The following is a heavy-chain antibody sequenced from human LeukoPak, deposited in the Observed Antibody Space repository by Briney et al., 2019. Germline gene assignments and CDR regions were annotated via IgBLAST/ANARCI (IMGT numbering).Heavy chain of an antibody. CDR2: ITSTSGITI. J-gene: IGHJ4*02. CDR3: AKLGVDYGDYVSFDY. Sequence: GGSLRLSCAASGFIFSNYEMNWVRQAPGKGLEWVSRITSTSGITIYYGDSVKGRFTISRDNAKNSLYLQMNSLRAEDTAVYYCAKLGVDYGDYVSFDYWGQGTLVTVSS. V-gene: IGHV3-48*03. D-gene: IGHD4-17*01. CDR1: GFIFSNYE.